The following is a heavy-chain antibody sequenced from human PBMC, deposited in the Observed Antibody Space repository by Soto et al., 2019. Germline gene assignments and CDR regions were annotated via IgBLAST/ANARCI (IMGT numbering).Heavy chain of an antibody. Sequence: QVQLVQSGAEVKKPGASVKLSCKASGYTFTSYGISWVRQAPGHGLEWMGWINPYNDKTDYAQELQGRVTMTTDTYPGTADMELTSLRSDDTAVYYCARFVICGDGDYPYEPEDFWGQGTLVTVSS. J-gene: IGHJ4*02. V-gene: IGHV1-18*01. CDR1: GYTFTSYG. CDR3: ARFVICGDGDYPYEPEDF. D-gene: IGHD4-17*01. CDR2: INPYNDKT.